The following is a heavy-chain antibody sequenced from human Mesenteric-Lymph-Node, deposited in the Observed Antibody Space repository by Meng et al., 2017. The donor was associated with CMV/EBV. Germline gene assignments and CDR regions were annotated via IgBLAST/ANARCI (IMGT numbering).Heavy chain of an antibody. V-gene: IGHV3-66*01. J-gene: IGHJ4*02. CDR2: IYRGDNT. Sequence: VNLGEAGGGLVQPGGSRRLSCAASGFNVRDKYMSWVRQAPGKGLEWVCIIYRGDNTYYIDSVKDRFTVSRDNSKNTMYLQMNSLRVEDTAVYYCTGDSVSNPNLDYWGQGTLVTVSS. CDR1: GFNVRDKY. D-gene: IGHD3-10*01. CDR3: TGDSVSNPNLDY.